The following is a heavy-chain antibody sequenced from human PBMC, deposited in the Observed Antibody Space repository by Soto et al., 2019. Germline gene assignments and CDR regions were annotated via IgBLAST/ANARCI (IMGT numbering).Heavy chain of an antibody. CDR1: GFTVSSYG. CDR3: AKDQEWELPPDY. D-gene: IGHD1-26*01. CDR2: ISDDGSKE. J-gene: IGHJ4*02. Sequence: GSLRLSCAASGFTVSSYGMHWVRQAPGKGLEWVAVISDDGSKEYYADSVKGRFTISRDNSKNTLYLQMNSLRAEDTAVYYCAKDQEWELPPDYWGQGTLVTVSS. V-gene: IGHV3-33*06.